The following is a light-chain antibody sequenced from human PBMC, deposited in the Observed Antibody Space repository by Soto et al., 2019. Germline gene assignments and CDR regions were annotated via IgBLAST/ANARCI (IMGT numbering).Light chain of an antibody. CDR3: QQSYSTLDYT. J-gene: IGKJ2*01. V-gene: IGKV1-39*01. CDR1: QRISNY. CDR2: AAS. Sequence: DIQMTQSPSSLSASVGDRVTITCRASQRISNYLNWYQHKPGKAPRLLIYAASSLQSGVPSRLSGSGYGTDFTLTISSLQPEDFATYYCQQSYSTLDYTFGQGTKVDIK.